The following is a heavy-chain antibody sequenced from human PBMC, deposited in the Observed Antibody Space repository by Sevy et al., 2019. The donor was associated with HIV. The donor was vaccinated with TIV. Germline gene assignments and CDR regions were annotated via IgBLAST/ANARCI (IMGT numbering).Heavy chain of an antibody. CDR2: VNSDGSST. J-gene: IGHJ4*02. Sequence: GGSLRLSCTAPRLTLGSYWMHWVRQAPGKGLVWVSGVNSDGSSTNYADSVKGRFTISRDNAKNTLSLQMNSLRVEDTAIYHYVASNTWEDNWGQGTLVTVSS. CDR3: VASNTWEDN. V-gene: IGHV3-74*01. D-gene: IGHD2-2*01. CDR1: RLTLGSYW.